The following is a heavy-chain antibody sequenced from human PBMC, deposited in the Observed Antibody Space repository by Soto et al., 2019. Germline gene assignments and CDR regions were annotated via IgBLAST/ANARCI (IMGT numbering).Heavy chain of an antibody. Sequence: PGGSLRLSCAASGFTVSSNYMSWVRQAPGKGLEWVSVIYSGGSTYYADSVKGRFTISRHNSKNTLYLQMNSLRAEDTAVYYCARGELYCSSASCSPNYFDYWGQGTLVTVSS. CDR2: IYSGGST. CDR3: ARGELYCSSASCSPNYFDY. V-gene: IGHV3-53*04. J-gene: IGHJ4*02. D-gene: IGHD2-2*01. CDR1: GFTVSSNY.